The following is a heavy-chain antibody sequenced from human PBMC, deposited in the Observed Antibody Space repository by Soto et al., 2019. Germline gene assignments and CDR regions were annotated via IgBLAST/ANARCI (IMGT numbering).Heavy chain of an antibody. D-gene: IGHD6-19*01. V-gene: IGHV4-59*01. CDR3: ARYSSGWDYYYYGMDV. J-gene: IGHJ6*02. Sequence: PSETLSLTCTVSGGSISSYYWSWIRQPPGKGLEWIGYIYYSGSTNYNPSLKSRVTISVDTFKNQFSLKLSSVTAADTAVYYCARYSSGWDYYYYGMDVWGQGTTVTVSS. CDR2: IYYSGST. CDR1: GGSISSYY.